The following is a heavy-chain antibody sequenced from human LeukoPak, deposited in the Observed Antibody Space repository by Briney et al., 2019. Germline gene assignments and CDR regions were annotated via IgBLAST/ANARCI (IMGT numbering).Heavy chain of an antibody. CDR3: ARIHYGSHQMDTHDY. CDR2: IYYSGNT. Sequence: KASETLSLTCTVSGVSISSSNSYWGWIRQPPGKGLEWIGSIYYSGNTYYNPSLKSRVTISLDTSKNQFSLKLSSVTAADTAVYYCARIHYGSHQMDTHDYWGQGTLVTVSS. J-gene: IGHJ4*02. D-gene: IGHD3-10*01. CDR1: GVSISSSNSY. V-gene: IGHV4-39*01.